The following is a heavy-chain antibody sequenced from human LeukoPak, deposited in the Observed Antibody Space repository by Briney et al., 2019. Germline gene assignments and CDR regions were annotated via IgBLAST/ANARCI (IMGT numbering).Heavy chain of an antibody. D-gene: IGHD3-10*01. CDR3: TTAPGTLVRGVLIDV. V-gene: IGHV3-15*05. Sequence: GGSLRLSCAASGFPFSHAWMSWVRQAPGKGLEWLGRIKGKNDGETPGYAAPVKGRFTLSRDDSKNTVFLQMNGLKTEDTGIYYCTTAPGTLVRGVLIDVWGTGTAVTVSS. CDR1: GFPFSHAW. J-gene: IGHJ6*04. CDR2: IKGKNDGETP.